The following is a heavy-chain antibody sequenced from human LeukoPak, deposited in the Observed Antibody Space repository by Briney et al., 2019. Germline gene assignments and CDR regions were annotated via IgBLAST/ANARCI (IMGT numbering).Heavy chain of an antibody. CDR1: GYSISSGYY. CDR2: IYHSGST. CDR3: ARLGPGGHGEFDY. J-gene: IGHJ4*02. D-gene: IGHD3-10*01. V-gene: IGHV4-38-2*02. Sequence: SETPSLTCTVSGYSISSGYYWGWIRQPPGKGLEWIGSIYHSGSTYYNPSLKSRVTISVDTSKTQFSLKLTSVTAADTAVYYCARLGPGGHGEFDYWGQGTLVTVSS.